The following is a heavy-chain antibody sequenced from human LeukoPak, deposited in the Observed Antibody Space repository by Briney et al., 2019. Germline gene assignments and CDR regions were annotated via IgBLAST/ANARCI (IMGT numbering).Heavy chain of an antibody. CDR2: LSGSGDRT. Sequence: PGGSLRLPCAASGFIFSANAMSWVRQAPGKGLEWVSALSGSGDRTYYADSVKGRFTISRDTSKNSLYLQMNSLRAEDTAVYYCAKVRGHGYSGYVNNAFDIWGQGTMVTVSS. CDR1: GFIFSANA. D-gene: IGHD5-12*01. V-gene: IGHV3-23*01. CDR3: AKVRGHGYSGYVNNAFDI. J-gene: IGHJ3*02.